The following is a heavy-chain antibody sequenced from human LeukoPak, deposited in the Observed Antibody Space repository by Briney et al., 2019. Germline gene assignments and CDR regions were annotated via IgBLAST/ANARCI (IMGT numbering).Heavy chain of an antibody. V-gene: IGHV4-34*01. D-gene: IGHD3-16*02. CDR2: INHRGST. CDR1: GGSFSGYY. J-gene: IGHJ5*02. CDR3: ARGRRGSYRGGYNWFDH. Sequence: SETLSLTCAVYGGSFSGYYWSWIRQPPGKGLEWIGEINHRGSTNYNPSLKSRVTISVDTSKNQFSLKLSSATAADTAVYYCARGRRGSYRGGYNWFDHWGQGTLVTVSS.